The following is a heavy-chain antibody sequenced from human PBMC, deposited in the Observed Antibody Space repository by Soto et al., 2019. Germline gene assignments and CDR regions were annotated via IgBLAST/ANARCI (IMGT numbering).Heavy chain of an antibody. D-gene: IGHD2-21*01. CDR2: IYNSGTT. CDR3: ARGPYCGDKCYFAH. CDR1: GDSISNHY. V-gene: IGHV4-4*07. Sequence: SETLSLTCSVFGDSISNHYWSWIRQPAGKGLEWIGRIYNSGTTNYNPSLESRVTMSVDPSKNQISLKLSSATAADTAMYYCARGPYCGDKCYFAHWGQGALVTV. J-gene: IGHJ5*02.